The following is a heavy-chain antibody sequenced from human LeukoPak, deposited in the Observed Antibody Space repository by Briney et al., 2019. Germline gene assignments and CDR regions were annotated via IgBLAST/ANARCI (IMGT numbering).Heavy chain of an antibody. Sequence: HPGGSLRLSCAASGSTFSNYAMSWVRQAPGKGLEWVSAISGGGFGTYYADSVKGRFTISRDNPKNTLYLLTNSLRAEDTAVYYCVQVAPYCGGDCYFDYWGQGTLVTVSS. CDR3: VQVAPYCGGDCYFDY. D-gene: IGHD2-21*02. J-gene: IGHJ4*02. V-gene: IGHV3-23*01. CDR1: GSTFSNYA. CDR2: ISGGGFGT.